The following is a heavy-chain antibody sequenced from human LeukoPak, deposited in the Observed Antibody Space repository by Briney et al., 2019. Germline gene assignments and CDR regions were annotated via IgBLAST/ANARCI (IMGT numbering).Heavy chain of an antibody. D-gene: IGHD6-13*01. Sequence: KSSETLSLTCTVSGGSIDNNYWSWIRQPPGEGLEWIGHILYSGTTSYTRSLKSRVTISLDTSKKQFSLKLTSVTAADTAVYYCARDLELGYWGQGILVTVSS. CDR1: GGSIDNNY. CDR3: ARDLELGY. V-gene: IGHV4-59*01. CDR2: ILYSGTT. J-gene: IGHJ4*02.